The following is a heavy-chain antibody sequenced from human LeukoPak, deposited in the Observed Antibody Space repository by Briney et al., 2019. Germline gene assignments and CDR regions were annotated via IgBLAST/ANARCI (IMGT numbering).Heavy chain of an antibody. CDR2: IWYDGSNK. J-gene: IGHJ4*02. CDR1: GFTFSSYG. D-gene: IGHD2/OR15-2a*01. V-gene: IGHV3-33*01. CDR3: ARASVRLSPLSSFDY. Sequence: GGSLRLSCAASGFTFSSYGMHWVRQAPGKGLEWVAVIWYDGSNKYYADSVKGRFTISRDNSKNTLYLQMNSLRAEDTAVYYCARASVRLSPLSSFDYWGQGTLVTVSS.